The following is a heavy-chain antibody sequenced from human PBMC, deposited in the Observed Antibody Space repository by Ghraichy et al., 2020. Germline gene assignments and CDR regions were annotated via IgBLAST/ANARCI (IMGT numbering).Heavy chain of an antibody. D-gene: IGHD5-12*01. CDR2: IYYSGST. CDR1: GGSISSYY. CDR3: ARHGRRGGSNDY. V-gene: IGHV4-59*08. J-gene: IGHJ4*02. Sequence: SETLSLTCTVSGGSISSYYWSWIRQPPGKGLEWIGYIYYSGSTNYNPSLKSRVTISVDTSKNQFSLKLSSVTAADTAVYYCARHGRRGGSNDYWGQGTLVTVSS.